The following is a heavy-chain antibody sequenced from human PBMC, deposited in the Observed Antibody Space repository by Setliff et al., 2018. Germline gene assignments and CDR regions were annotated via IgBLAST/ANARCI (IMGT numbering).Heavy chain of an antibody. CDR3: VRALLWSGEGRFDP. J-gene: IGHJ5*02. Sequence: TSETLSLTCTVSGGSLSADYYWSWIRQPAGKGLEWIGHVHPDGSTNYNPSLYSRLIISVDTSKNQFSLELTSVTAADTAVYYCVRALLWSGEGRFDPWGQGTLVTVSS. V-gene: IGHV4-61*09. CDR1: GGSLSADYY. D-gene: IGHD2-8*02. CDR2: VHPDGST.